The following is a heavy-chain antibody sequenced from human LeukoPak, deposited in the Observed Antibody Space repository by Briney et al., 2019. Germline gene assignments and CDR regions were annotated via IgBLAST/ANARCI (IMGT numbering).Heavy chain of an antibody. Sequence: SETLSLTCAVYGGSFSGYYWSWIRQPPGKGLEWIGEINHSGSTNYNPSLKSRVTISVDTSKNQFSLKLSSVTAADTAVYYCARARSHYYYYYMDVWGKGTTVTVSS. V-gene: IGHV4-34*01. J-gene: IGHJ6*03. CDR2: INHSGST. CDR1: GGSFSGYY. CDR3: ARARSHYYYYYMDV.